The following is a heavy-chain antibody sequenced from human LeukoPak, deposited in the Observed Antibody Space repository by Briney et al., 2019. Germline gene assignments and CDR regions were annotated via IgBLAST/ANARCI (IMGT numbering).Heavy chain of an antibody. J-gene: IGHJ4*02. Sequence: ASVKVSCKASGGTFSSYAISWVRQAPGQGLEWMGRIIPIFGTANYAQKFQGRVTITTDESTSTAYMELSSLRSEDTAVYYCARDLAGPQAYWGQGTLVTVSS. CDR2: IIPIFGTA. CDR3: ARDLAGPQAY. V-gene: IGHV1-69*05. CDR1: GGTFSSYA.